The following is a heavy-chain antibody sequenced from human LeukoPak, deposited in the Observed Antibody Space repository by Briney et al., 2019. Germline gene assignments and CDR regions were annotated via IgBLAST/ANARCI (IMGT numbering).Heavy chain of an antibody. D-gene: IGHD3-10*01. CDR1: GGSISSGDYY. CDR3: ARVGGWFGELLG. V-gene: IGHV4-30-4*01. Sequence: PSETLSLTSTVSGGSISSGDYYWSWIRQPPGKGLEWIGYIYYSGSTYYNPSLKSRVTISVDTSKNQFSLKLSSVTAADTAVYYCARVGGWFGELLGWGQGTLVTVSS. CDR2: IYYSGST. J-gene: IGHJ4*02.